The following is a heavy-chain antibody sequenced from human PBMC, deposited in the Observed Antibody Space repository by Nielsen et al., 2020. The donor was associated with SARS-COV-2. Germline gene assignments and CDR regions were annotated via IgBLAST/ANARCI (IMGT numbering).Heavy chain of an antibody. CDR2: ISGRGGNT. CDR3: AKSDGGYSYGYPDY. CDR1: GFTISSSF. V-gene: IGHV3-23*01. D-gene: IGHD5-18*01. Sequence: GESLKISCGASGFTISSSFMSWVRQAAGKGLEWVSAISGRGGNTFYADSVKGRFTISRDNSKSTLYLQMNSLSAEDTAIYYCAKSDGGYSYGYPDYWGQGTLVTVPS. J-gene: IGHJ4*02.